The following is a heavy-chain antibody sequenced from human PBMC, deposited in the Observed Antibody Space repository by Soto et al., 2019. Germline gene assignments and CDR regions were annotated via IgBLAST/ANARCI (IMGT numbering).Heavy chain of an antibody. Sequence: QVQLVESGGGVVQPGRSLRLSCAASGFTFSSYAMHWVRQAPGKGLEWVAVISYDGSNKYYADSVKGRFTISRDNSKNPLYLQMNSLRSEDTAVYYCASGYYDSRGYFGSDGGQGTLVTVAS. CDR2: ISYDGSNK. V-gene: IGHV3-30-3*01. J-gene: IGHJ4*02. CDR3: ASGYYDSRGYFGSD. CDR1: GFTFSSYA. D-gene: IGHD3-22*01.